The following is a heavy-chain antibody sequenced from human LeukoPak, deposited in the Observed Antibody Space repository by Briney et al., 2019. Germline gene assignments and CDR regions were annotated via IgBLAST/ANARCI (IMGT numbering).Heavy chain of an antibody. Sequence: PSETLSLTCTVSGGSISSYYRSWIRQPAGKGLDCIGRIYTSGSTNYNPSLKSRVTMSLDTSKNQFSLKLSSVTAADTAVYYYARDAENDSSGYYYYYYMDGWGRGTTVTVSS. CDR2: IYTSGST. V-gene: IGHV4-4*07. CDR1: GGSISSYY. J-gene: IGHJ6*03. CDR3: ARDAENDSSGYYYYYYMDG. D-gene: IGHD3-22*01.